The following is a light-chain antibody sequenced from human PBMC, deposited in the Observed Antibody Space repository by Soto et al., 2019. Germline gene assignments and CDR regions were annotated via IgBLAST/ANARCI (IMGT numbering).Light chain of an antibody. CDR1: QDISTN. CDR3: QQYDNWLRT. V-gene: IGKV3-15*01. CDR2: GAS. J-gene: IGKJ1*01. Sequence: EIVMTQSPATLSVSPGERATLSCRASQDISTNLAWYQQKPGQAPSLLIYGASTRATGIPARFSGSGSGTVFTLTISSLQSEDFAVYYCQQYDNWLRTFGQGTKVEIK.